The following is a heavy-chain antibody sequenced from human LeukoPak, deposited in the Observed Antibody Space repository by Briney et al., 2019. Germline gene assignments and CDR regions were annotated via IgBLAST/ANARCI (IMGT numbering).Heavy chain of an antibody. D-gene: IGHD2-8*02. CDR1: GFTFSSYA. V-gene: IGHV3-23*01. J-gene: IGHJ4*02. Sequence: GGSLSLSCAASGFTFSSYAMSWVRQAPGKGLEWVSAISGSGGSTYYADSVKGRFTISRDNSKNTLYLQMNSLRAEDTAVYYCAKLLASLYYFDYWGQGTLVTVSS. CDR2: ISGSGGST. CDR3: AKLLASLYYFDY.